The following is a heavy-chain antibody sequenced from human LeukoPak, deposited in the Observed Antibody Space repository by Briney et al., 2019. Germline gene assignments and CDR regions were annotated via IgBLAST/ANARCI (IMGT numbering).Heavy chain of an antibody. J-gene: IGHJ4*02. CDR3: ATSGGSGSFPVFDY. CDR1: GFTFSSYA. CDR2: ISGSGGST. D-gene: IGHD3-10*01. V-gene: IGHV3-23*01. Sequence: GGSLRLSCAASGFTFSSYAMSWIRQAPGKGLEWVSAISGSGGSTYYADSVKGRFTISRDNSRNMLYLQMDSLRAEDSAVYYCATSGGSGSFPVFDYWGQGTLVTVSS.